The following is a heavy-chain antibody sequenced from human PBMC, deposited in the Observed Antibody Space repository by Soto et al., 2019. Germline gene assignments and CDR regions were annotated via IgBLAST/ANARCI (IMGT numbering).Heavy chain of an antibody. J-gene: IGHJ4*02. D-gene: IGHD6-19*01. CDR3: ARAPYSSGWPDS. V-gene: IGHV4-59*01. Sequence: SETLSLTCAVYGGSFSGYYWSWIRQPPGKGLEWIGYISYSGSTKYNPSLESRVTISVDTSNKNFSLKLASVTAADTAVYYCARAPYSSGWPDSWGQGTLVTVSS. CDR1: GGSFSGYY. CDR2: ISYSGST.